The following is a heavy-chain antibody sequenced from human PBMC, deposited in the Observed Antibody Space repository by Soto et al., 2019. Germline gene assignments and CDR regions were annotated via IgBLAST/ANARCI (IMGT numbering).Heavy chain of an antibody. Sequence: QLQLQESGPGLVKPSETLSLICNVSAGAISSSRHYWGWIRQTPERGLEWIGTIYYSGSTYYNPSLKSRVPMAVDPSQDHIFLGLDAVAAAGTAVYYWAGHSLRSGWPPLDYWGQGILVTVS. CDR2: IYYSGST. CDR3: AGHSLRSGWPPLDY. CDR1: AGAISSSRHY. V-gene: IGHV4-39*01. J-gene: IGHJ4*02. D-gene: IGHD6-19*01.